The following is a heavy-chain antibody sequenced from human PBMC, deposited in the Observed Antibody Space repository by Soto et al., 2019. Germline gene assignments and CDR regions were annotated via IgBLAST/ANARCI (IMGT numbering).Heavy chain of an antibody. CDR1: GGSFSGYY. CDR2: INHSGST. D-gene: IGHD5-12*01. Sequence: SETLSLTCAVYGGSFSGYYWSWIRQPPGKGLEWIGEINHSGSTNYNPSLKSRVTISVDTSKNQFSLKLSSVTAADTAVYYCARGGRDGYNKAPSRRLREGWLGYWGQGTLVTVSS. J-gene: IGHJ4*02. CDR3: ARGGRDGYNKAPSRRLREGWLGY. V-gene: IGHV4-34*01.